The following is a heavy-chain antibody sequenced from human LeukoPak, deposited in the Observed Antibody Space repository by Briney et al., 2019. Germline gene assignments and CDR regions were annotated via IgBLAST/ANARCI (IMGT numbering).Heavy chain of an antibody. V-gene: IGHV3-30*03. CDR1: GFTFSSYG. CDR2: ISYDGSNK. Sequence: GGSLRLSCAASGFTFSSYGMHRVRQAPDKGLEWVAVISYDGSNKYYADSVKGRFTISRDNSKNTPYLQMNSLRVEDTAVYYCATLPYYYESSGSYYFDYWGQGTLVTVSS. J-gene: IGHJ4*02. CDR3: ATLPYYYESSGSYYFDY. D-gene: IGHD3-22*01.